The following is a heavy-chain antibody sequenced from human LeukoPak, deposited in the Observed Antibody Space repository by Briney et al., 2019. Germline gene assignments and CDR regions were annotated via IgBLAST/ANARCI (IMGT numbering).Heavy chain of an antibody. D-gene: IGHD2-15*01. V-gene: IGHV3-23*01. CDR3: AKDDGLVVAATRLAFDT. J-gene: IGHJ3*02. Sequence: GGSLRLSCAASGFTFTSYAMSWVRQAPGKGLEWVSIISGSGDSTYYADSVKGRFTISRDNSKNTLHLQMNSLRAEDTAVYYCAKDDGLVVAATRLAFDTWGQGTMVTVSS. CDR1: GFTFTSYA. CDR2: ISGSGDST.